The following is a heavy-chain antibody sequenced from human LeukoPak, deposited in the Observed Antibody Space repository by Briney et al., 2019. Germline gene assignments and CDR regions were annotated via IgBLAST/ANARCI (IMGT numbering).Heavy chain of an antibody. CDR1: GFTFSRYG. V-gene: IGHV3-30*02. Sequence: PGGSLRLSCEASGFTFSRYGLHWVRQAAGKGLEWVAFIRYAVKGRFTISRDNSKNTLYLQMNSLRAEDTAVYYCASDRYSNYDDYWGQGTLVTVSS. D-gene: IGHD4-11*01. CDR3: ASDRYSNYDDY. J-gene: IGHJ4*02. CDR2: IRYA.